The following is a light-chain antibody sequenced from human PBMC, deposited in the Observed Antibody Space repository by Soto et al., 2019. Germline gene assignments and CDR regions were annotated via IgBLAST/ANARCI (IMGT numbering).Light chain of an antibody. CDR1: QSIRTS. J-gene: IGKJ2*01. Sequence: DIQMTQSPSSLSASVGDSVTITCRASQSIRTSLNWYQQKPGKAPKLLIYGGFSLQSGAPSRFSGSGSGTDFTLTISSLQPEDFAVYYCQQSYSTPPTFGQGTKVEIK. CDR2: GGF. V-gene: IGKV1-39*01. CDR3: QQSYSTPPT.